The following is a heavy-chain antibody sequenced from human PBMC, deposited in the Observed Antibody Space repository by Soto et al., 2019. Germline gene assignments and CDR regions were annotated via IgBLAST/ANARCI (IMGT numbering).Heavy chain of an antibody. J-gene: IGHJ4*02. Sequence: SETLSLTCTVSGGSISRSSYYWGWIRQPPGKGLEWIGSIYYSGSTYYNPSLKSRVTISVDTSKNQFSLKLSSVTAADTAVYYCARHRNYYGSGSFPVFFDYCGQGILVTVSS. CDR2: IYYSGST. V-gene: IGHV4-39*01. D-gene: IGHD3-10*01. CDR3: ARHRNYYGSGSFPVFFDY. CDR1: GGSISRSSYY.